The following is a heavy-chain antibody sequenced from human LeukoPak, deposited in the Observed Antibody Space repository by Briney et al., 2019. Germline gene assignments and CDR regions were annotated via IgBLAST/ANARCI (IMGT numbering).Heavy chain of an antibody. CDR1: GFTFSSYW. Sequence: PGGSLRLSCAASGFTFSSYWMSWVRQAPGKGLEWVANIKQDGSEKYYVDSVKGRFTISRDNAKNSLYLQMSSLKASDTAIYYCVRGKGSGTYYGFDYWGQGTVVSVVS. CDR3: VRGKGSGTYYGFDY. D-gene: IGHD3-10*01. J-gene: IGHJ4*02. CDR2: IKQDGSEK. V-gene: IGHV3-7*03.